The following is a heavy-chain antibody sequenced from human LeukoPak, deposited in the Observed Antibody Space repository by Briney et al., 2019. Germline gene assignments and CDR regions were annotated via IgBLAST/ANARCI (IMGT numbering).Heavy chain of an antibody. CDR1: GFTFSSYS. CDR3: AVYDFWSSY. D-gene: IGHD3-3*01. V-gene: IGHV3-48*04. J-gene: IGHJ4*02. Sequence: PGGSLRLSCAASGFTFSSYSMNWVRQAPGKGLEWVSYISSSSSTIYYADSVKGRFTISRDNAKNSLYLQMNSLRAEDTAVYYCAVYDFWSSYWGQGTLVTVSS. CDR2: ISSSSSTI.